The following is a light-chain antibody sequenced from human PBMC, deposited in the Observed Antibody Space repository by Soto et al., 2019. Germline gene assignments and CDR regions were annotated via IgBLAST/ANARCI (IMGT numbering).Light chain of an antibody. CDR1: RSDLGIYNL. CDR3: CSFASSTTFDVL. CDR2: EGS. Sequence: QSALTQPASVSGSPGQSITISCTGTRSDLGIYNLVSWYQQHPGKAPKLMIYEGSKRPSGVSNRFSGSKSDNTASLTISGLQAEDEADYYCCSFASSTTFDVLFGGGTKLTVL. J-gene: IGLJ2*01. V-gene: IGLV2-23*03.